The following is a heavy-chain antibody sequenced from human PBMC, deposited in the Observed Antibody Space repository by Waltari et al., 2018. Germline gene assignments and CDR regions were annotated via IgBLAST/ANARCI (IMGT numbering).Heavy chain of an antibody. CDR1: GFTFSSYE. D-gene: IGHD3-9*01. J-gene: IGHJ4*02. V-gene: IGHV3-48*03. CDR3: ARDPVLRYLEPSAEFDY. Sequence: EVQLVESGGGLVQPGGSLRLSCAASGFTFSSYEMNWVRQAPGKGLEWVSYISSSGSTIYYADSVEGRFTISRDNAKNSLYLQMNSLRAEDTAVYYCARDPVLRYLEPSAEFDYWGQGTLVTVSS. CDR2: ISSSGSTI.